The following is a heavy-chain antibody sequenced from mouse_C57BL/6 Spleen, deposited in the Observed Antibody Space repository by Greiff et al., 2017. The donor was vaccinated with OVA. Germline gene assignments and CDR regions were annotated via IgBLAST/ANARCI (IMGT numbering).Heavy chain of an antibody. Sequence: EVKLVESGGDLVKPGGSLKLSCAASGFTFSSYGMSWVRQTPDKRLEWVATISSGGSYTYYQDSVKGRFTISRDNAKNTLYLQMSSLKSEDTAMYYCARLTGTGGFDYWGQGTTLTVSS. CDR3: ARLTGTGGFDY. CDR1: GFTFSSYG. J-gene: IGHJ2*01. D-gene: IGHD4-1*01. V-gene: IGHV5-6*02. CDR2: ISSGGSYT.